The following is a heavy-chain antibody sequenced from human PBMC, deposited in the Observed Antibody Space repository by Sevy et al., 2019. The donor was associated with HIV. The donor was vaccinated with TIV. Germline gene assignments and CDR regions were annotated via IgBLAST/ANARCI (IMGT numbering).Heavy chain of an antibody. CDR2: ISGSGGST. J-gene: IGHJ5*02. Sequence: GGSLRLSCAASGFTFSSYAMSRVRQAPGKGLEWVSAISGSGGSTYYADSVKGRFTISRDNSKNTLYLQMNSLRAEDTAVYYCAKGSNEFGYNWFDPWGQGTLVTVSS. CDR3: AKGSNEFGYNWFDP. V-gene: IGHV3-23*01. D-gene: IGHD3-16*01. CDR1: GFTFSSYA.